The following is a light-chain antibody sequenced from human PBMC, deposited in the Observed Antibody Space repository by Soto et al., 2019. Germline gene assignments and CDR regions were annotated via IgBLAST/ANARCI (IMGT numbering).Light chain of an antibody. CDR3: QHYNNWPRT. CDR1: QSVSSN. Sequence: EIVMTQSPATLSVSPGERATLSCRASQSVSSNLAWYQQKPCQAPRLLIYGASTRATGIPARFSGSGSGTEFTLHISILQSEDFAVYYCQHYNNWPRTFGQGNKVEIK. V-gene: IGKV3-15*01. CDR2: GAS. J-gene: IGKJ1*01.